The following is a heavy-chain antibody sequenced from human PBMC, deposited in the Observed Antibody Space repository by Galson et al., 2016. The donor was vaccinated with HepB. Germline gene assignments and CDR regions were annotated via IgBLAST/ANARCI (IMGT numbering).Heavy chain of an antibody. D-gene: IGHD3-22*01. CDR3: ARFRGIVVVNYYYGMDV. CDR1: GGTFSSYA. CDR2: IIPILGIA. J-gene: IGHJ6*02. V-gene: IGHV1-69*10. Sequence: GGTFSSYAISWVRQAPGQGLEWMGGIIPILGIANYAQKFQGRVTITADKSTSTAYMELSSLRSEDTAVYYCARFRGIVVVNYYYGMDVWGQGTTVTVSS.